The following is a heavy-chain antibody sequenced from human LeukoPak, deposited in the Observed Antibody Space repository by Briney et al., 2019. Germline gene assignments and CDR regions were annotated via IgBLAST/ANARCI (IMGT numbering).Heavy chain of an antibody. Sequence: GGSLRLSCAASGFTVSSNYMSWVRQAPGKGLEWVSVIYSGGSTYYADSVKGRFTISRDNSKNTLYLQMNSLRAEDTAVYYCARSDTSGYFSYYYGMDVWGQGTTVTVSS. V-gene: IGHV3-53*01. J-gene: IGHJ6*02. CDR3: ARSDTSGYFSYYYGMDV. D-gene: IGHD3-22*01. CDR1: GFTVSSNY. CDR2: IYSGGST.